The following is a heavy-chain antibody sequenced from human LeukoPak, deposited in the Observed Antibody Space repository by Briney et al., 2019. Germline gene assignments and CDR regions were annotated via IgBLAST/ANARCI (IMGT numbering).Heavy chain of an antibody. D-gene: IGHD3-3*01. CDR3: ANLFDFLSGPPG. CDR2: INPNSGGT. Sequence: ASVKVSCKASGYTFTGYYIHWVRQAPGQGLEWMGWINPNSGGTNYAQKFQGRVTMTEDTSTDTAYMELSSLRSEDTAVYYCANLFDFLSGPPGWGQGTLVTVSS. V-gene: IGHV1-2*02. J-gene: IGHJ4*02. CDR1: GYTFTGYY.